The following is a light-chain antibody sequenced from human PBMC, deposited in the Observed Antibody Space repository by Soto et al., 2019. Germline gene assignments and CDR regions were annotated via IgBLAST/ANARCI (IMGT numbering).Light chain of an antibody. CDR1: QDIKTS. J-gene: IGKJ5*01. Sequence: DIQMTQTPSPLSASVGDRVTITCQTSQDIKTSLNWYQQKPGRAPKLLIFDASNLETGAPSRFSGSGSGTDFTFTISSLQPEDIATYYCHQYFKLPITFGQGTRLEIK. CDR2: DAS. CDR3: HQYFKLPIT. V-gene: IGKV1-33*01.